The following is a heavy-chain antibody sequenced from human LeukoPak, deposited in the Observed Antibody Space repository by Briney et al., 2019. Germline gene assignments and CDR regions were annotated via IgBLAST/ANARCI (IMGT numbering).Heavy chain of an antibody. CDR1: GGTFSGYT. J-gene: IGHJ3*02. CDR3: ARVRRGGYIQDAFDI. D-gene: IGHD5-24*01. Sequence: SVKVSCKASGGTFSGYTVGWVRQAPRQGLEWMGTIIPLLGTENFAQKFQGRVIITADKSTSTANMELSSLTSEDTAVYYCARVRRGGYIQDAFDIWGQGTRVTVSS. CDR2: IIPLLGTE. V-gene: IGHV1-69*08.